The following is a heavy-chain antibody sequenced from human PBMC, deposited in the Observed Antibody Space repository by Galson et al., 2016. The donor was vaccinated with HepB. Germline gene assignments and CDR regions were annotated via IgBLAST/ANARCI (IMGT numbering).Heavy chain of an antibody. Sequence: SLRLSCAASGFTFSGYAMAWVRQAPGKGLEWVSGMSDSDDIYYAPTVKGRFTISRDNSNTVYLQMNSLRAEDTALYYCARDRAMYNWNKAYYYYGMDVWGQGTTVTVSS. V-gene: IGHV3-23*01. D-gene: IGHD1-1*01. CDR3: ARDRAMYNWNKAYYYYGMDV. J-gene: IGHJ6*02. CDR1: GFTFSGYA. CDR2: MSDSDDI.